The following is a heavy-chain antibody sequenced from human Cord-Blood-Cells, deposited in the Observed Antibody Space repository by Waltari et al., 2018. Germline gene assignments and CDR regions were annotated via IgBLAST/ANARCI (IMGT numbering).Heavy chain of an antibody. CDR2: IIPIFGTA. CDR3: ARVGSIAATTNWFDP. D-gene: IGHD6-13*01. Sequence: VRQAPGQGLEWMGGIIPIFGTANYAQKFQGRVTITADESTSTAYMELSSLRSEDTAVYYCARVGSIAATTNWFDPWGQGTLVTVSS. V-gene: IGHV1-69*01. J-gene: IGHJ5*02.